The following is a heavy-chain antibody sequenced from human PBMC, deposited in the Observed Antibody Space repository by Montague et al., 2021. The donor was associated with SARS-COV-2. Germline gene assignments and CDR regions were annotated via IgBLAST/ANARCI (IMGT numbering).Heavy chain of an antibody. CDR1: GGSISSGSYY. J-gene: IGHJ5*01. CDR2: SNHRGST. Sequence: SETLSLTCTVSGGSISSGSYYWSWIRQPPGKGLEWIGDSNHRGSTNYNPSLKSRVTISVDTSKNQFSLKLNSVTAADTAVYYCARARGSHYMSWFDSWGQGTLVTVSS. CDR3: ARARGSHYMSWFDS. V-gene: IGHV4-39*01. D-gene: IGHD3-10*01.